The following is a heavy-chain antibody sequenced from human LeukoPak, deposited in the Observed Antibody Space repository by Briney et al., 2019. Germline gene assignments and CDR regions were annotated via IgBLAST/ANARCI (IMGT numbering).Heavy chain of an antibody. CDR1: GGSISSYY. D-gene: IGHD2-2*01. CDR3: ARGPRMVAMNGYAFDI. J-gene: IGHJ3*02. V-gene: IGHV4-4*07. CDR2: IYIGGST. Sequence: SETLSLTCIVSGGSISSYYWNWIRQSAWKGLEWIGRIYIGGSTSYNPSLKSRVTMSVDTSKIQFSLNLTSVTAADTAMYYCARGPRMVAMNGYAFDIWGPGTTVIVSS.